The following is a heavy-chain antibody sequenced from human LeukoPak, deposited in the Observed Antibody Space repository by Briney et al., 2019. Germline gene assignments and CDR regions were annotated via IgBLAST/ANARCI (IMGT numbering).Heavy chain of an antibody. V-gene: IGHV4-30-4*01. CDR3: ARGARMNDY. CDR2: IFYSGST. D-gene: IGHD2-15*01. Sequence: SETLSLTCTVSGGSISSGDYYWSWIRQPPGKGLEWIGSIFYSGSTYYNPSLKSRVTISVDTSKNQFSRKLSSVTAADTAVYYCARGARMNDYWGQGTLVTVSS. CDR1: GGSISSGDYY. J-gene: IGHJ4*02.